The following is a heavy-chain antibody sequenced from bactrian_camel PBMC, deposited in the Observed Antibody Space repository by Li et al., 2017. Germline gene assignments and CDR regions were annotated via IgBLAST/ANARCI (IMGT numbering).Heavy chain of an antibody. CDR1: GFTFSSVD. J-gene: IGHJ6*01. V-gene: IGHV3S40*01. CDR2: ILNSGGETT. CDR3: VREAYSYYDGGHYYASFGY. Sequence: VQLVESGGGLVQAGGSLRLSCAASGFTFSSVDMSGVRLTPGKGLKWVSTILNSGGETTYYADTVKVRFTISRDNARNTVSLQMNDLKFEDTAVYYCVREAYSYYDGGHYYASFGYWGQGTQGTV. D-gene: IGHD2*01.